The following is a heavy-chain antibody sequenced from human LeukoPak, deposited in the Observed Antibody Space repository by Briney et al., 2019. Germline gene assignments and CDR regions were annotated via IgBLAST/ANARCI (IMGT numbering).Heavy chain of an antibody. CDR2: IIPIFGTA. J-gene: IGHJ4*02. CDR3: ARGPWYYDFWSGYYPFDY. V-gene: IGHV1-69*05. D-gene: IGHD3-3*01. CDR1: GGTFSSYA. Sequence: SVKVSCKASGGTFSSYAISWVRQAPGQGLEWMGGIIPIFGTANYAQKFQGRVTITRNTSISTAYMELSSLRSEDTAVYYCARGPWYYDFWSGYYPFDYWGQGTLVTVSS.